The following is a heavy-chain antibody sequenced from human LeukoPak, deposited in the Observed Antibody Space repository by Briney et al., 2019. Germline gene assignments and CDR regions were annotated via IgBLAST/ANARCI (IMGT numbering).Heavy chain of an antibody. D-gene: IGHD3-10*02. CDR3: AKDIALGITMSHTFDY. Sequence: GGSLRLSCAASGFTFSSYGMHWVRQAPGKGLEWVSGINWNGGSTGYADSVKGRFTISRDNAKNSLYLQMNSLRAEDTALYYCAKDIALGITMSHTFDYWGQGTLVTVSS. CDR1: GFTFSSYG. V-gene: IGHV3-20*04. J-gene: IGHJ4*02. CDR2: INWNGGST.